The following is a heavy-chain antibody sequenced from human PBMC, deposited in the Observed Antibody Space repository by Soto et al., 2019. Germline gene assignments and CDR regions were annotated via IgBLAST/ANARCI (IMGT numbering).Heavy chain of an antibody. Sequence: SLRLSCAASGFTFDDYAMHWVRQAPGKGLEWVSGISWNSGSIGYADSVKGRFTISRDNAKNSLYLQMNSLRAEDTALYYCAKDWSHGDYALNGVFDICGQGTIVTVSS. CDR3: AKDWSHGDYALNGVFDI. D-gene: IGHD4-17*01. CDR1: GFTFDDYA. CDR2: ISWNSGSI. V-gene: IGHV3-9*01. J-gene: IGHJ3*02.